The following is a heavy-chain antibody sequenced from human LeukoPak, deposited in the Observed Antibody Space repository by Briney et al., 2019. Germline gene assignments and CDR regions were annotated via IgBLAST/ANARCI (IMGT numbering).Heavy chain of an antibody. CDR2: IHLGGRT. J-gene: IGHJ4*02. V-gene: IGHV4-4*02. CDR3: GRIGFSGYGTVDY. Sequence: SETLSLTCAVSGASISSNNWWSWVRQPPGKGLEWIGEIHLGGRTNYNPSLKSRVTISLDKSNNQLSLELTSVTAADTAVYYCGRIGFSGYGTVDYWGQGTLVTVSS. D-gene: IGHD5-12*01. CDR1: GASISSNNW.